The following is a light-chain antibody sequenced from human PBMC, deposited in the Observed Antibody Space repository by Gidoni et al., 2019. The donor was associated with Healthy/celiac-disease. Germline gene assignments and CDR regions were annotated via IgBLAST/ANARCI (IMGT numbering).Light chain of an antibody. Sequence: QSVLTQPPSASGTPGQRVTISCSGSSSNIGSNYVYWYQQLPGTAPKLLIYRNNPRPSGVPDRFSGSKSGTSASLAISGLRSEDEADYYCAAWDDSLSGRGVFGGGTKLTVL. J-gene: IGLJ2*01. CDR1: SSNIGSNY. CDR3: AAWDDSLSGRGV. V-gene: IGLV1-47*01. CDR2: RNN.